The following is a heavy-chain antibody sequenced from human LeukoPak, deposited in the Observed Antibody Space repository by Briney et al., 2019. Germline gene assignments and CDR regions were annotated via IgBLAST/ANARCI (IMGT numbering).Heavy chain of an antibody. Sequence: ASVKVSCKASGGTFSSYAISWVRQAPGQGLEWMGGIIPIFGTANYAQKFQGRVTMTRDTSTSTVYMELSSLRSEDTAVYYCASGWPYYFDYWGQGTLVTVSS. D-gene: IGHD5-24*01. V-gene: IGHV1-69*05. CDR3: ASGWPYYFDY. CDR2: IIPIFGTA. CDR1: GGTFSSYA. J-gene: IGHJ4*02.